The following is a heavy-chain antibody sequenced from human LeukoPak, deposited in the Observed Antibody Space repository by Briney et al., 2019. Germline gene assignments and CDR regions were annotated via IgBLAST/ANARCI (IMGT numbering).Heavy chain of an antibody. V-gene: IGHV3-21*01. CDR2: IVSSGSYI. CDR1: GFTFSSYS. J-gene: IGHJ4*02. D-gene: IGHD2-2*01. Sequence: GGSLRLSCAASGFTFSSYSMNWVRQAPGKGLEWVSSIVSSGSYIYYADSVKGRFTISRDNAKNSLYLQMNSLRAEDTAVYYCAREYCSSTSCYFQGWGQGTLVTVSS. CDR3: AREYCSSTSCYFQG.